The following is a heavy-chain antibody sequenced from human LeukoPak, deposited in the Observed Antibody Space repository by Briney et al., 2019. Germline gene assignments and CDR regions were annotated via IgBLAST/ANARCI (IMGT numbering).Heavy chain of an antibody. CDR3: ARDSYGDANFDS. V-gene: IGHV3-23*03. Sequence: GGSLRLSCAASGFTFSSYAMSWVRQAPGRGLEWVSFIYADGNTYYADSVKGRFTISRDISKNEVYLQMNSLRPEDTAVYYCARDSYGDANFDSWGQGTLVTVSP. CDR2: IYADGNT. D-gene: IGHD4-17*01. J-gene: IGHJ4*02. CDR1: GFTFSSYA.